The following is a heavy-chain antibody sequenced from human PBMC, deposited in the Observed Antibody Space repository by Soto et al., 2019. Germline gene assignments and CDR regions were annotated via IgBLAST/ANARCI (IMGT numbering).Heavy chain of an antibody. CDR2: TSGSGGRT. V-gene: IGHV3-23*01. CDR1: GFIFSSFA. Sequence: EVQLLESGGGLVQPGGSLRLSCAASGFIFSSFAMSWVRQAPGKGLEWVASTSGSGGRTYYSDSVKGRLTISKDSSNNTLYRQMNSLRAEDTAVYFCSRGRRAYGGVISPFYFEYWGQGTLVTVSS. J-gene: IGHJ4*02. D-gene: IGHD3-16*02. CDR3: SRGRRAYGGVISPFYFEY.